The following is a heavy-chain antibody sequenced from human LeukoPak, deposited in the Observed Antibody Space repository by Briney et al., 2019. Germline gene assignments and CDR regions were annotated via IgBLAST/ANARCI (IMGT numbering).Heavy chain of an antibody. CDR3: AKGRADIQLDTAMVPVYYYYMDV. V-gene: IGHV3-23*01. CDR1: GFIFNNYG. CDR2: ISNDGGGT. J-gene: IGHJ6*03. Sequence: GGSLRLSCAASGFIFNNYGLIWVRQAPGKGLEWVSAISNDGGGTQYADFVEGRFTISRDNSKNTLYLQMNSLRAEDTAVYYCAKGRADIQLDTAMVPVYYYYMDVWGKGTTVTVSS. D-gene: IGHD5-18*01.